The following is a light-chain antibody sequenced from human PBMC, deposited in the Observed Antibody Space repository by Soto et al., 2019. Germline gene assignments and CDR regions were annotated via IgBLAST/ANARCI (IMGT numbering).Light chain of an antibody. Sequence: DIQMTQSPSSLSASVGDRVTITCRASQGISNFLAWFQQKPGKAPKPLMYAASSLQSGVPSKFSGSGFGTDFTLTISSLQPDDFATYYCQQYNSYPRTVGGGTKVDSK. V-gene: IGKV1-16*02. CDR1: QGISNF. CDR2: AAS. J-gene: IGKJ4*01. CDR3: QQYNSYPRT.